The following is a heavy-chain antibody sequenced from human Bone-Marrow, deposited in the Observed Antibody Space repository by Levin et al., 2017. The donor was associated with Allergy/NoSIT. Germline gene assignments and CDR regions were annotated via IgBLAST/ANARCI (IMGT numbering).Heavy chain of an antibody. D-gene: IGHD2-2*01. V-gene: IGHV3-21*01. CDR3: ASYYCSTTSCHSDAFGI. Sequence: PGGSLRLSCAASGFTFSGYNMNWVRQAPGKGLEWVSSITSSSTYIHYADSVKGRFTVSRDNAKNSLYLQLNSLRAEDTAVYYCASYYCSTTSCHSDAFGIWGHGTMVTVSS. CDR2: ITSSSTYI. CDR1: GFTFSGYN. J-gene: IGHJ3*02.